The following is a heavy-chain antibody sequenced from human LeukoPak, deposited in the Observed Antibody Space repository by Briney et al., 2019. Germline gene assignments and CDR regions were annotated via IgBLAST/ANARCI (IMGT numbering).Heavy chain of an antibody. D-gene: IGHD2-21*01. CDR1: GGSISSSNW. Sequence: PSGTLSLTCAVSGGSISSSNWWSWVRQPPGKGLEWIGEIYHSGSTNYNPSLKSRVTISVDKSKNQFSLKLSSVTAADTAVYYCARFVAYYYYYGMDVWGQGTTVTVSS. CDR2: IYHSGST. J-gene: IGHJ6*02. CDR3: ARFVAYYYYYGMDV. V-gene: IGHV4-4*02.